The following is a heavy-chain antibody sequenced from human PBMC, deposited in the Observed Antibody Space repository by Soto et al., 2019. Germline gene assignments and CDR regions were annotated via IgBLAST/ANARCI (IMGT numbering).Heavy chain of an antibody. J-gene: IGHJ4*02. CDR2: IYHSGST. Sequence: SETLSLTCAVSGGSISSSDWWSWVRQPPGKGLEWIGEIYHSGSTNYNPSLKSRVTISVDKSKNQFSLKLSSVTAADTAVYYCARDGSWIQLWPNYFDYWGQGTLVTVSS. V-gene: IGHV4-4*02. CDR1: GGSISSSDW. D-gene: IGHD5-18*01. CDR3: ARDGSWIQLWPNYFDY.